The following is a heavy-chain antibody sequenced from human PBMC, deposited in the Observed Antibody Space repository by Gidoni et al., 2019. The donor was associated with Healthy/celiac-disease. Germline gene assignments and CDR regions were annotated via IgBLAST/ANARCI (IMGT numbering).Heavy chain of an antibody. J-gene: IGHJ6*03. CDR3: ARADSIAARSYYYYYMDV. D-gene: IGHD6-6*01. CDR2: IYYRWST. Sequence: QVQLQESGPGLVTPSETLSLTCTVSGGSISSYYWSWIRQPPGKGLEWIGYIYYRWSTNYNPSLKSRVNISVDTSKNQFSLKLSSVTAADTAVYYCARADSIAARSYYYYYMDVWGKGTTVTVSS. V-gene: IGHV4-59*01. CDR1: GGSISSYY.